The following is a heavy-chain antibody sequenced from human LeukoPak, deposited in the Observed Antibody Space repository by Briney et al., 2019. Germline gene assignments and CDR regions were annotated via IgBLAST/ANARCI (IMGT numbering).Heavy chain of an antibody. Sequence: SETLSLTCTVSGGSISSYYWSWIRQPPGKGLEWIGYIYYSGSTYYNPSLRSRVTISVDTSKNQFSLKLSSVTAADTAVYYCARSTYGDYPYYYYYMDVWGKGTTVTISS. CDR2: IYYSGST. CDR3: ARSTYGDYPYYYYYMDV. CDR1: GGSISSYY. D-gene: IGHD4-17*01. J-gene: IGHJ6*03. V-gene: IGHV4-59*01.